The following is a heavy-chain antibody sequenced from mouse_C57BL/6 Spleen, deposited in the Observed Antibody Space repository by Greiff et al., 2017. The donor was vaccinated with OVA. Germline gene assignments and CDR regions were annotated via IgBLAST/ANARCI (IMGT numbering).Heavy chain of an antibody. Sequence: EVQRVESGGGLVQPGESLKLSCESNEYEFPSHDMSWVRKTPEKRLELVAAINSDGGSTYYPDTMERRFIISRDNTKKTLYLQMSSLRSEDTALYYCARSHYYGSSYWYFDVWGTGPTVTVSS. D-gene: IGHD1-1*01. V-gene: IGHV5-2*01. CDR2: INSDGGST. CDR1: EYEFPSHD. CDR3: ARSHYYGSSYWYFDV. J-gene: IGHJ1*03.